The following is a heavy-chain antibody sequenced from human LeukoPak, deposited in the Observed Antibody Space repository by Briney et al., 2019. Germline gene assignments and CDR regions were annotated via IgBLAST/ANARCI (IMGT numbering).Heavy chain of an antibody. V-gene: IGHV4-34*01. J-gene: IGHJ4*02. CDR3: ARGAYYYDSSGCSY. D-gene: IGHD3-22*01. Sequence: SETLSLTCTVSGASMSSYYWSWIRQPPGKGLEWIGEINHSGSTNYNPSLKSRVTISVDTSKNQFSLKLSSVTAADTAVYDCARGAYYYDSSGCSYWGQGTLVTVSS. CDR1: GASMSSYY. CDR2: INHSGST.